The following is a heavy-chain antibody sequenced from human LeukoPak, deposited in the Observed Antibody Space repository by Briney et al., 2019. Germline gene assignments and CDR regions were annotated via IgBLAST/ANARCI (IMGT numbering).Heavy chain of an antibody. D-gene: IGHD2-21*02. CDR2: IYYSGST. CDR3: ARDNPAICGGDCYSGDAFDI. J-gene: IGHJ3*02. CDR1: GGSISSSSYY. V-gene: IGHV4-39*07. Sequence: SETLSLTCTVSGGSISSSSYYWGWIRQPPGKGLEWIGSIYYSGSTYYNPSPKSRVTISVDTSKNQFSLKLSSVTAADTAVYYCARDNPAICGGDCYSGDAFDIWGQGTMVTVSS.